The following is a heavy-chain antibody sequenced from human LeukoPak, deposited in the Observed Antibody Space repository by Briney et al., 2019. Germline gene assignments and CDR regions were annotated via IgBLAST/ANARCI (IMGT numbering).Heavy chain of an antibody. CDR3: CHSLSGRTGAFDI. CDR1: GDSVSSNSAA. CDR2: TYYRSKWYN. Sequence: SQTLSLTCAISGDSVSSNSAAWNWIRQSPSRGLEWLGRTYYRSKWYNDYAVSVKSRITIDPDTSKNQFSLQLDSVTPEDTAVYYCCHSLSGRTGAFDIWGRGTVVTVSS. J-gene: IGHJ3*02. V-gene: IGHV6-1*01. D-gene: IGHD2-15*01.